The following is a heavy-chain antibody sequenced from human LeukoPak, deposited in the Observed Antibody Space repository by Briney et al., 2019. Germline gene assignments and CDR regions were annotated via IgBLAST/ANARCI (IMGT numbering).Heavy chain of an antibody. V-gene: IGHV3-21*01. Sequence: PGGSLRLSXAASGFSFSTYTMNWVRQAPGKGLEWVSSISSSSSFIYYGDSVKGRFTISRDNAKNSVCLQMNSLRAEDTAVYYCARWGPPSDYWGQGTLVTVSS. CDR1: GFSFSTYT. J-gene: IGHJ4*02. CDR2: ISSSSSFI. D-gene: IGHD3-16*01. CDR3: ARWGPPSDY.